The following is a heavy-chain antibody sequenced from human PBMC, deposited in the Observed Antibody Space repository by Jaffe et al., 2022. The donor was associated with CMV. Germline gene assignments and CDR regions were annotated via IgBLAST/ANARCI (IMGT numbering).Heavy chain of an antibody. CDR3: ARASHSGGRWGPQY. V-gene: IGHV3-7*01. Sequence: EVQLVESGGGLVQPGGSLRLSCAASGFTFSGYWMSWVRQAPGKGLEWVANIKQDGSEIYYVDSVKGRFTISRDNAKNSLYLQMNDLRAEDTAVFYCARASHSGGRWGPQYWGQGTLVTVSS. CDR1: GFTFSGYW. CDR2: IKQDGSEI. D-gene: IGHD2-15*01. J-gene: IGHJ4*02.